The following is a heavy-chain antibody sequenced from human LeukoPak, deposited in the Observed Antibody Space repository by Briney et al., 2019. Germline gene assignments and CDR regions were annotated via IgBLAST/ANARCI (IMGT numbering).Heavy chain of an antibody. D-gene: IGHD4-23*01. V-gene: IGHV4-59*01. CDR3: ARDYAGNSHFDL. Sequence: ASETLSLTCTVSGGSIDTYFWAWIRQPPGKGLEWIGYIFYSGSTYYHPSLQSRVAISVDTSRNQISLRLDSVTTADTAVYFCARDYAGNSHFDLWGQGTLVTVSS. CDR2: IFYSGST. J-gene: IGHJ4*02. CDR1: GGSIDTYF.